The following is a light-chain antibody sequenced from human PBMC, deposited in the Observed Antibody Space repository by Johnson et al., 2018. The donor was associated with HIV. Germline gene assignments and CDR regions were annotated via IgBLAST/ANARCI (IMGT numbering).Light chain of an antibody. J-gene: IGLJ1*01. CDR2: ENN. Sequence: QSVLTQSPSVSAAPGQKVTISCSGSNSNIGNNYVSWYQQVPGTAPKLLIYENNKRPSGIPDRFSGSKSGTSATLGITGLQTGDEADYYCGTWDSSLSAGYVFGTGTKVTVL. V-gene: IGLV1-51*02. CDR3: GTWDSSLSAGYV. CDR1: NSNIGNNY.